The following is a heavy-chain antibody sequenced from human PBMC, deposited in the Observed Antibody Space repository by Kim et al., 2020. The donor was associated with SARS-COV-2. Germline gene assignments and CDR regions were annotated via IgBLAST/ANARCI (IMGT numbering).Heavy chain of an antibody. D-gene: IGHD3-10*01. CDR2: IGTAGDP. V-gene: IGHV3-13*05. CDR1: GFTFSSYD. CDR3: ARDRRLNYYGSGSYYRAKEYYYYGMDV. J-gene: IGHJ6*02. Sequence: GGSLRLSCAASGFTFSSYDMHWVRQATGKGLEWVSAIGTAGDPYYPGSVKGRFTISRENAKNSLYLQMNSLRAGDTAVYYCARDRRLNYYGSGSYYRAKEYYYYGMDVWGQGTTVTVSS.